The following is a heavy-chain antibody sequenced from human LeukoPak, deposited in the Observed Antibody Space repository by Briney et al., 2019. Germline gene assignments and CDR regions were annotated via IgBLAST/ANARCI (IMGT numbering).Heavy chain of an antibody. Sequence: ASVKVSCTASGYTFTSYGISWVRQAPGQGLEWMGWIRAYNGNTNYAQKLQGRVTMTTDTSTSTAYMELRSLRSDDTAVYYCARDSPIAAAGTRFDYWGQGTLVTVSS. CDR3: ARDSPIAAAGTRFDY. V-gene: IGHV1-18*01. D-gene: IGHD6-13*01. J-gene: IGHJ4*02. CDR2: IRAYNGNT. CDR1: GYTFTSYG.